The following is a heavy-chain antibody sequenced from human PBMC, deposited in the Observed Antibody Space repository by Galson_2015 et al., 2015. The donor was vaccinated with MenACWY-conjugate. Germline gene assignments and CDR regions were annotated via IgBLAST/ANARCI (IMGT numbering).Heavy chain of an antibody. V-gene: IGHV3-33*01. CDR1: GFTFSSYG. CDR3: ARKLKYSSSRYHYYYYCDMDV. CDR2: IWYDGGNK. Sequence: SLRLSCAASGFTFSSYGMHWVRQAPGKGLEWEAVIWYDGGNKYSAAPVKGLFPISSDNSKTTLYLKMKSLRAEDTAVVYRARKLKYSSSRYHYYYYCDMDVWVQWTTVTVSS. J-gene: IGHJ6*02. D-gene: IGHD6-13*01.